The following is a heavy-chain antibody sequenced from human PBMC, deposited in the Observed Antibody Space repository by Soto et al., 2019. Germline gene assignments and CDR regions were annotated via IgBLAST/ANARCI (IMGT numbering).Heavy chain of an antibody. CDR3: ASIYGSGYRAFDS. D-gene: IGHD3-10*01. CDR2: VNPILSMS. J-gene: IGHJ4*02. Sequence: QVQLVQSGAEVKSAGSSVKVSCKASGDTFNFYSINWVRQAPGLGLEWVGRVNPILSMSNYAKRFQGRVTMTEVKSTGTAYMELRSLRSEDTAIYYCASIYGSGYRAFDSWGQGALVTVSS. CDR1: GDTFNFYS. V-gene: IGHV1-69*02.